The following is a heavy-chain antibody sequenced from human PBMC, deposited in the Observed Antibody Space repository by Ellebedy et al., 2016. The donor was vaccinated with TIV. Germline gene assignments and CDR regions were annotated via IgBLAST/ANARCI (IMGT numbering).Heavy chain of an antibody. Sequence: SETLSLXCGVNGGSFRGYYWTWVRQSPGKGLEWVGEITHNGITSYNPSLQSRVTIFIDTSKSQFSLRLRSVTAADTAVYFCANFYDWGPGIRVTVSS. J-gene: IGHJ4*02. CDR3: ANFYD. CDR2: ITHNGIT. V-gene: IGHV4-34*01. D-gene: IGHD2/OR15-2a*01. CDR1: GGSFRGYY.